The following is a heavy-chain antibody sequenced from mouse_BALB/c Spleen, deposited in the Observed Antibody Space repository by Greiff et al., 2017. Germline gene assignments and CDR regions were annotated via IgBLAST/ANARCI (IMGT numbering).Heavy chain of an antibody. CDR1: GFSLTSYG. CDR2: IWSGGST. D-gene: IGHD2-14*01. Sequence: VMLVESGPGLVQPSQSLSITCTVSGFSLTSYGVHWVRQSPGKGLEWLGVIWSGGSTDYNAAFISRLSISKDNSKSQVFFKMNSLQANDTAIYYCARRGAYYRYDEGAWFAYWGQGTLVTVSA. V-gene: IGHV2-2*02. J-gene: IGHJ3*01. CDR3: ARRGAYYRYDEGAWFAY.